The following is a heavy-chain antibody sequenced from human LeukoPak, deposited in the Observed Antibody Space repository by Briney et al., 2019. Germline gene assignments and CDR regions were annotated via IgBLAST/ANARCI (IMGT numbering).Heavy chain of an antibody. D-gene: IGHD5-18*01. CDR3: ARDRGGYSYGPFDY. Sequence: GGSLRLSCAASGFTFSSYWMSWVRQAPGKGLEWVANIKQDGSEKYYVDSVKGRFTISRDNAKNSLYLQMNSLRAADTAVYYCARDRGGYSYGPFDYWGQGILVTVSS. V-gene: IGHV3-7*03. CDR1: GFTFSSYW. J-gene: IGHJ4*02. CDR2: IKQDGSEK.